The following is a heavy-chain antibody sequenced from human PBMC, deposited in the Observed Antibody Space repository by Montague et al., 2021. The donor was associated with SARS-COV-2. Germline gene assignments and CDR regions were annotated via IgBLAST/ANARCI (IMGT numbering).Heavy chain of an antibody. V-gene: IGHV2-70*01. CDR3: ARIDSSSWPNFDY. CDR2: IDWDDDK. D-gene: IGHD6-13*01. J-gene: IGHJ4*02. Sequence: PALVQPTQTLTLTCTFSGFSLSTSGMCVGWIRQPPGKALEWFALIDWDDDKYYSTPRKTRLTISKDTSKNQVVLTMTNMDPVDTATYYCARIDSSSWPNFDYWGQGTLVTVSS. CDR1: GFSLSTSGMC.